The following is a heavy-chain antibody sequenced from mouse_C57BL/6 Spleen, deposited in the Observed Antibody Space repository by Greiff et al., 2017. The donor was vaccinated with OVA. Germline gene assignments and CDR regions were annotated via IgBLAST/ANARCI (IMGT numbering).Heavy chain of an antibody. CDR2: INPNNGGT. CDR3: ARGGAVERLDY. CDR1: GYTFTDYN. J-gene: IGHJ2*01. Sequence: EVKLVESGPELVKPGASVKISCKASGYTFTDYNMDWVKQSHGKSLEWIGDINPNNGGTIYNQKFKGKATLTVDKSSSKAYMERRSLTSEDTAVYYCARGGAVERLDYWGQGTTLTVSS. D-gene: IGHD1-1*01. V-gene: IGHV1-18*01.